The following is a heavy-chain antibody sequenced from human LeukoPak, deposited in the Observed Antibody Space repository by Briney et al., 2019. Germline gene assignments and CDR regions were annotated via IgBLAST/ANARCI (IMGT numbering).Heavy chain of an antibody. CDR3: ASGDYYYDSSGYYPKDY. CDR2: IKPDGSQK. CDR1: GFTFSDSW. D-gene: IGHD3-22*01. V-gene: IGHV3-7*02. Sequence: GGSLRLSCAVSGFTFSDSWMGWVRQAPGKGLEWVANIKPDGSQKYYVDSVKGRFTISRDNAKNSLYLQMNSLRADDTAVYYCASGDYYYDSSGYYPKDYWGQGTLVTVSS. J-gene: IGHJ4*02.